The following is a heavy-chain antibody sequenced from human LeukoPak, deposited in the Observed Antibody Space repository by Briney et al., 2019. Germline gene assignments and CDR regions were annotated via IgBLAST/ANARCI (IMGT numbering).Heavy chain of an antibody. CDR2: ISSSSSYT. D-gene: IGHD6-13*01. Sequence: GGSMRLSCAAAGFTFSDYYMSWIRQAPGKGLEWVSYISSSSSYTNYADSVKGRFTISRDNAKNSLYLQMNSLRAEDTAVYYCARDRLKDAAAGTSFLFVYWGQGTLVTVSS. CDR1: GFTFSDYY. J-gene: IGHJ4*02. CDR3: ARDRLKDAAAGTSFLFVY. V-gene: IGHV3-11*06.